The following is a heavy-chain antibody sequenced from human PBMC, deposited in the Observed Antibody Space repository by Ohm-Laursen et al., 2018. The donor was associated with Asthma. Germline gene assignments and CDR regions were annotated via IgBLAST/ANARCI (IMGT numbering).Heavy chain of an antibody. V-gene: IGHV4-31*03. CDR1: GGSISSGGYY. D-gene: IGHD2-2*01. CDR2: IYYSGST. J-gene: IGHJ5*02. Sequence: TLSLTYTVSGGSISSGGYYWSWIRQHPGKGLEWIGYIYYSGSTYYNPSLKSRVTISVDTSKNQFSLKLSSVTAADTAVYYCARTLEGYCSSTSCSNWFDPWGQGTLVTVSS. CDR3: ARTLEGYCSSTSCSNWFDP.